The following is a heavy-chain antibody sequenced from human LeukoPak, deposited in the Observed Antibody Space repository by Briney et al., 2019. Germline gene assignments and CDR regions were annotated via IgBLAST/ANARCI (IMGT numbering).Heavy chain of an antibody. CDR1: GYTLTELS. J-gene: IGHJ5*02. CDR2: FDPEDGEI. V-gene: IGHV1-24*01. Sequence: ASVKVSCKVSGYTLTELSMHWVRQAPGKGLEWMGGFDPEDGEIIYAQKFQGRVTMTEDTSTDTAYMELSSLRSEDTAVYYCATQIQSYKGFDPWGQGTLVTVSS. D-gene: IGHD5-18*01. CDR3: ATQIQSYKGFDP.